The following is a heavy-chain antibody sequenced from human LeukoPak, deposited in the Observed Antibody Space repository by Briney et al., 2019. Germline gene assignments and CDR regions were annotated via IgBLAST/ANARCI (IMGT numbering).Heavy chain of an antibody. V-gene: IGHV3-21*01. D-gene: IGHD3-9*01. CDR2: ISSSSIYI. CDR3: ARDRRPYFDILTGDFDY. J-gene: IGHJ4*02. CDR1: GFTFNTYT. Sequence: GGSLRLSCAASGFTFNTYTINWVRQAPGKGLEWVSSISSSSIYIYYADSLKGRFTISRNNAKNSLYLHIDSLRSEDTAVYYCARDRRPYFDILTGDFDYWGQGTLLTVSS.